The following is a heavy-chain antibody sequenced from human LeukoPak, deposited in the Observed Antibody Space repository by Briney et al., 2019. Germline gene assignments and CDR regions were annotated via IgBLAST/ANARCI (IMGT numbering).Heavy chain of an antibody. J-gene: IGHJ4*02. D-gene: IGHD6-13*01. CDR3: ARVDSSSWYVDY. Sequence: KPSETLSLTCTVSGGSISSSSYYWGWIRQPPGKGLEWIGSIYYSGSTYYNPSLKSRVTISVDTSKNQFSLKLSSVTAADTAVYYCARVDSSSWYVDYWGQGTLVTVSS. CDR1: GGSISSSSYY. V-gene: IGHV4-39*07. CDR2: IYYSGST.